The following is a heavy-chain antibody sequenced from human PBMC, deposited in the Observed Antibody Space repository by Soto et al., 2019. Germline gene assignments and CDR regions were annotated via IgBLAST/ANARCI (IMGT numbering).Heavy chain of an antibody. CDR2: IWYDGSNK. Sequence: GGSLRLSCAASGFTFSSYGMHWVRQAPGKGLEWVAVIWYDGSNKYYADSVKGRFTTSRDNSKNTLYLQMNSLRAEDTAVYYCARDRDYDSSGYYSPVAFDIWGQGTMVTVSS. D-gene: IGHD3-22*01. CDR3: ARDRDYDSSGYYSPVAFDI. V-gene: IGHV3-33*01. CDR1: GFTFSSYG. J-gene: IGHJ3*02.